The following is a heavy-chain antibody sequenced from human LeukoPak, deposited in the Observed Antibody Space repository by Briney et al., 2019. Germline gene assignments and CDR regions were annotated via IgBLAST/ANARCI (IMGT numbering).Heavy chain of an antibody. Sequence: ASVTVSCMASGYTFTGYYMHWVRQAPGQGLEWMGWINHNSGGTNYAQKFQGRVTMNRDTSSRTAYMAVSRLRCDGTAGCYFARGPGDGYYTARAFDIWGPGTLVTVSS. CDR2: INHNSGGT. V-gene: IGHV1-2*02. CDR1: GYTFTGYY. J-gene: IGHJ3*02. CDR3: ARGPGDGYYTARAFDI. D-gene: IGHD5-24*01.